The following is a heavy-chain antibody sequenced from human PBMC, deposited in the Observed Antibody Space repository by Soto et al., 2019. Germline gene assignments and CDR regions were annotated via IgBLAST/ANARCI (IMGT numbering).Heavy chain of an antibody. J-gene: IGHJ6*02. D-gene: IGHD2-2*01. Sequence: SVKVSCKASGGTFSSYAISWVRQAPGQGLEWMGGIIPIFGTANYAQKFQGRVTITADKSTSTAYMELSSLRSEDTAVYYCARGCSSTSCPYYYYYGMDVLGQGTTVTLSS. CDR1: GGTFSSYA. CDR3: ARGCSSTSCPYYYYYGMDV. V-gene: IGHV1-69*06. CDR2: IIPIFGTA.